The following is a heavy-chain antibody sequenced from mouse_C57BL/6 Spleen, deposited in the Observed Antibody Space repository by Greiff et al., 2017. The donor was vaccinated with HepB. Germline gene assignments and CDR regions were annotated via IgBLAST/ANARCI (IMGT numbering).Heavy chain of an antibody. V-gene: IGHV5-17*01. CDR3: ARGYSIYYYGSLWYFDG. CDR1: GFTFSDYG. D-gene: IGHD1-1*01. CDR2: ISSGSSTI. J-gene: IGHJ1*03. Sequence: EVKLEESGGGLEKPGGSLKLSCAASGFTFSDYGMHWVRQAPEKGLEWVAYISSGSSTIYYADTVKGRFTISRDNAKNTLFLQMTSLRSEDTAMYYCARGYSIYYYGSLWYFDGWGTGTTVTVSS.